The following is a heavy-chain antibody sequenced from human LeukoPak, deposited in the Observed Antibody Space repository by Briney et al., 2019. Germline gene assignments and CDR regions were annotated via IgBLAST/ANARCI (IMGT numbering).Heavy chain of an antibody. CDR2: ISGSGGST. D-gene: IGHD3-10*01. Sequence: GGSLRLSCAASGFTFSSYAMSWVRQAPGKGLEGVSAISGSGGSTYYADSVKGRFTISRDNSNNTLYLQMNSLRAEDTAVYYCAKDRFGPFDPWGQGTLVTVSS. V-gene: IGHV3-23*01. CDR1: GFTFSSYA. CDR3: AKDRFGPFDP. J-gene: IGHJ5*02.